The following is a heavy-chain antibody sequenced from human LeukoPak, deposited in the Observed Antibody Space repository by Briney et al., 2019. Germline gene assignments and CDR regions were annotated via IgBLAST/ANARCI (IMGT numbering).Heavy chain of an antibody. CDR3: ARGPGLAMGKGYFDY. CDR2: TSHDEGNK. Sequence: PGGALRLSCAASGFTFSNYAMHWGRQAPGEGREWVAATSHDEGNKYYADSVKGRFTISRDNSRNTLYLEVNSLRTDDTAVYYCARGPGLAMGKGYFDYCGQGTLVTVSS. J-gene: IGHJ4*02. D-gene: IGHD5-18*01. CDR1: GFTFSNYA. V-gene: IGHV3-30-3*01.